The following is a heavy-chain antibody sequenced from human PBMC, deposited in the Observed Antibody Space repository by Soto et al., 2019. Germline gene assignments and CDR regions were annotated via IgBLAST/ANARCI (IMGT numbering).Heavy chain of an antibody. CDR1: GGSISSSSYY. Sequence: SETLSLTCTVSGGSISSSSYYWGWIRQPPGKGLEWIGSIYYSGSTYYNPSLKSRVTISVDTSKNQFSLKLSSVTAADTAVYYCARCPPTVTVYPYYMDVWGKGTTVT. J-gene: IGHJ6*03. D-gene: IGHD4-17*01. CDR2: IYYSGST. V-gene: IGHV4-39*01. CDR3: ARCPPTVTVYPYYMDV.